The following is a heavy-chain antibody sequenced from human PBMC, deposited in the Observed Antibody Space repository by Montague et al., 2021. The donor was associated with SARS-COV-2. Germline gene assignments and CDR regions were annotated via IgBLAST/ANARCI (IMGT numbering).Heavy chain of an antibody. CDR3: TRDYRSIVGDGLDI. J-gene: IGHJ3*02. Sequence: SLRLSCAASGFTFSDYYMSWVRQAPGKGLEWVSYISSSGSTIYYADSVKGRFTISRDNAKNSLYLQMNSLRVEDTAVYYCTRDYRSIVGDGLDIWGQGTEVTVSS. CDR1: GFTFSDYY. V-gene: IGHV3-11*04. CDR2: ISSSGSTI. D-gene: IGHD3-16*02.